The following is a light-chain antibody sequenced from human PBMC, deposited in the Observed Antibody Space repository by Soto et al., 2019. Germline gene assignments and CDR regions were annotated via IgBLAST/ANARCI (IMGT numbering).Light chain of an antibody. Sequence: QSVLTQPPSVSGAPGQRVTISCTGSSSNIGAGYDVHWYQQLPGTAPKLLTYGNSNRPSGVPDRFSGSKSGTSASLAITGLQAGDEADYYCQSYDSSLSGSDVFGTGTKVTVL. J-gene: IGLJ1*01. CDR2: GNS. CDR3: QSYDSSLSGSDV. V-gene: IGLV1-40*01. CDR1: SSNIGAGYD.